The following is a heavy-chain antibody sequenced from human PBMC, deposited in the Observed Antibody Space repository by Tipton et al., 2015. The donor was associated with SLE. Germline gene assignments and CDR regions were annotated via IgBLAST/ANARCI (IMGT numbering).Heavy chain of an antibody. J-gene: IGHJ1*01. V-gene: IGHV4-59*08. Sequence: TLSLTCTVSGGSISDYYWSWIRQPPGKGLEWIGYIYYSGSTNYNPSLKSRVTISVDTSKNHFSLKLTSVTAADTAVYYCGRGRYGSSRYFQHWGQGTLVTVSS. CDR1: GGSISDYY. CDR3: GRGRYGSSRYFQH. D-gene: IGHD6-13*01. CDR2: IYYSGST.